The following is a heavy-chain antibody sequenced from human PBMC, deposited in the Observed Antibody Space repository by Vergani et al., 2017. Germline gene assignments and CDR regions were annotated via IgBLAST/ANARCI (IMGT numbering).Heavy chain of an antibody. CDR1: GFTFSSYW. CDR2: IKQDGSEK. V-gene: IGHV3-7*01. Sequence: EVQLVESGGGLVQPGGSLRLSCAASGFTFSSYWMSWVRQAPGKGLEWVANIKQDGSEKYYVDSVKGRFTISRDNAKNSLYLQMNSLRAEDTAVYYCARGEYYYDSSGYYPGYWGQRTLVTVSS. J-gene: IGHJ4*02. D-gene: IGHD3-22*01. CDR3: ARGEYYYDSSGYYPGY.